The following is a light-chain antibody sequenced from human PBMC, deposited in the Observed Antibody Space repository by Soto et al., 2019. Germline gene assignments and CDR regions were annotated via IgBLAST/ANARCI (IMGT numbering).Light chain of an antibody. CDR1: NSNIGAGYD. J-gene: IGLJ1*01. CDR2: TNN. V-gene: IGLV1-40*01. Sequence: QSALTRPPSVSGAPGQRVTMSCTGSNSNIGAGYDVHWYLQLPGTAPKLLVYTNNNRPSGVPDRFSGSKSGTSASLAITGLQAEDEADYYCQSYDSRLSAYVFGTGTKVTGL. CDR3: QSYDSRLSAYV.